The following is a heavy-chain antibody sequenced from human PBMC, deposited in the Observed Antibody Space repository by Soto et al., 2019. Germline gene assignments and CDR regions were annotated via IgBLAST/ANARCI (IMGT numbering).Heavy chain of an antibody. CDR2: IYPGDSET. V-gene: IGHV5-51*01. CDR1: GYTFSNFW. D-gene: IGHD6-13*01. CDR3: ARSPRSSPYFDY. J-gene: IGHJ4*02. Sequence: GESLKISCQCSGYTFSNFWIAWVRQLPGKGLEYMGIIYPGDSETRYSPSFHGKVTISADRSVGTAYLQWSSLEASDSAFYFCARSPRSSPYFDYWGQGALVTVAS.